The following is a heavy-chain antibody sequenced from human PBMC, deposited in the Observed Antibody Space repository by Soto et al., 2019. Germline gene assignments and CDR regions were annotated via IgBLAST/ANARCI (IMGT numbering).Heavy chain of an antibody. D-gene: IGHD3-16*01. J-gene: IGHJ6*02. CDR2: VIPLFATA. Sequence: QVQVVQSGAEVKKPGSSVKVSCKVSGGIFTNNAISWVRQAPGQGLEWLGGVIPLFATADYAQIFQGRLRISADGATTTAYTELSGLTSVDTAVYFCATGGHNDGYNFYHGMDVWGQGTTVTVS. CDR3: ATGGHNDGYNFYHGMDV. CDR1: GGIFTNNA. V-gene: IGHV1-69*01.